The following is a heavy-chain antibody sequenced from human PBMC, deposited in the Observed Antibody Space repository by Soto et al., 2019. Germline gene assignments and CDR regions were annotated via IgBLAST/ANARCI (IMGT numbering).Heavy chain of an antibody. J-gene: IGHJ6*02. CDR2: IYYSGST. V-gene: IGHV4-61*01. CDR1: GGSVSSGSYY. CDR3: AIDNWIQNDYYYYGMDV. Sequence: SETLSLTCTVSGGSVSSGSYYWSWIRQPPGKGLEWIGYIYYSGSTNYNPSLKSRVTISVDTSKNQFSLKLSSVTAADTAVYYCAIDNWIQNDYYYYGMDVCSQGTTVTVSS. D-gene: IGHD1-20*01.